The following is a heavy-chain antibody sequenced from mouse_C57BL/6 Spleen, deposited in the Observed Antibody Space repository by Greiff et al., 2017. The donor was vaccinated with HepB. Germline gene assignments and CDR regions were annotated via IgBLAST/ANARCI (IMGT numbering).Heavy chain of an antibody. Sequence: QVQLQHSGAELARPGASVKMSCKASGYTFTSYTMHWVKQRPGQGLEWIGYINPSSGYTKYDQKFKDQATLTADKSSSTAYMQLSSLTSEDSAVYYCARSAYGSSYKAMDYWGQGTSVTVSS. J-gene: IGHJ4*01. CDR3: ARSAYGSSYKAMDY. D-gene: IGHD1-1*01. V-gene: IGHV1-4*01. CDR2: INPSSGYT. CDR1: GYTFTSYT.